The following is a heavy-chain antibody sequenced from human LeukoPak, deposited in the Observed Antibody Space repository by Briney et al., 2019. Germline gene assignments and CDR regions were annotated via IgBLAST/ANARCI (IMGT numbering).Heavy chain of an antibody. D-gene: IGHD4-23*01. CDR3: AREGNGGNSAADY. CDR2: INPNSGGT. J-gene: IGHJ4*02. V-gene: IGHV1-2*02. Sequence: ASVKVSCKAPGYTFTSYYMHWVRQAPGQGLEWMGWINPNSGGTNYAQKFQGRVTMTRDTSISTAYMELSRLRSDDTAVYYCAREGNGGNSAADYWGQGTLVTVSS. CDR1: GYTFTSYY.